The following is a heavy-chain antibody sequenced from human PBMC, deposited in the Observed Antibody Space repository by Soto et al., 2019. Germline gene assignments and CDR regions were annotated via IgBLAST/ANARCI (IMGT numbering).Heavy chain of an antibody. CDR3: ARHGGYDFYYYYGTDV. J-gene: IGHJ6*02. CDR1: GYSFTSYW. CDR2: IYPGDSDT. D-gene: IGHD5-12*01. V-gene: IGHV5-51*01. Sequence: GESLKISCKGSGYSFTSYWIGWVRQMPGKGLEWMGIIYPGDSDTRYSPSFQGQVTISADKSISTAYLQWSSLKASDTAMYYCARHGGYDFYYYYGTDVWGQGTTVTVSS.